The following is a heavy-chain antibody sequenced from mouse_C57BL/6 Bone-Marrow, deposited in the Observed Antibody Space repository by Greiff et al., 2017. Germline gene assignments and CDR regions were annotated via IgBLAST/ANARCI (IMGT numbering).Heavy chain of an antibody. CDR1: GFTFSDYY. V-gene: IGHV5-12*01. J-gene: IGHJ2*01. CDR2: ISNGGGST. CDR3: ARRGGYLDY. Sequence: EVKLVESGGGLVQPGGSLKLSCAASGFTFSDYYMYWVRQTPEKRLEWVAYISNGGGSTYYPDTVKGRVTISRDNARNTLDVQMSRLKSEDTAMYYCARRGGYLDYWGQGTTLTVSS.